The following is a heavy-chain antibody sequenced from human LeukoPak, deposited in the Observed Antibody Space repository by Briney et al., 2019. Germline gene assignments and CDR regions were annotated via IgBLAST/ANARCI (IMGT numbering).Heavy chain of an antibody. V-gene: IGHV4-61*08. CDR3: ARDGSNWSNDYYHGVDV. J-gene: IGHJ6*02. CDR2: VYYSGSA. Sequence: SETLSLTCSVSGDSFSSGGYYWSWIRQPPGKGLEWLGYVYYSGSATYNPSLKSRVTISVDTSKNQFSLRLSSVTAADTAVYYCARDGSNWSNDYYHGVDVWGQGTTVTVSS. D-gene: IGHD4-11*01. CDR1: GDSFSSGGYY.